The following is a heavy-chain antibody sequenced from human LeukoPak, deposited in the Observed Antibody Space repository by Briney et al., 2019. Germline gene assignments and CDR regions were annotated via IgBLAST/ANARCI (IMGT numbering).Heavy chain of an antibody. J-gene: IGHJ4*02. Sequence: GSLRLSCAASGFTFSSYAMYWVRQAPGKGLEWVLGVSDSGDGTHYADSVKGRFTISRDNSKNTLYLQMNNLRAEDTAIYYCAKDRSGIAAAFDYWGQGTLVTVSS. D-gene: IGHD6-13*01. CDR3: AKDRSGIAAAFDY. CDR1: GFTFSSYA. V-gene: IGHV3-23*01. CDR2: VSDSGDGT.